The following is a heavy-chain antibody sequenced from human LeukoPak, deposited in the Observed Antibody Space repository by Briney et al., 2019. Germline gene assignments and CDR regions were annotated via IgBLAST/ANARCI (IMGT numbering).Heavy chain of an antibody. CDR1: GFTFSSYG. CDR2: IRYDGSNK. J-gene: IGHJ4*02. CDR3: AEDPQYSGSYYSLGY. D-gene: IGHD1-26*01. Sequence: GGSLRLSCAASGFTFSSYGMHWVRQAPGKGLEWVAFIRYDGSNKYYADSVKGRFTISRDNSKNTLYLQMNSLRAEDTAVYYCAEDPQYSGSYYSLGYWGQGTLVTVSS. V-gene: IGHV3-30*02.